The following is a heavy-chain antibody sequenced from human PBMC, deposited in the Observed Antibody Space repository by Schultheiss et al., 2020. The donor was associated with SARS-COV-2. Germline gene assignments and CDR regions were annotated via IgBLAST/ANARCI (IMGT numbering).Heavy chain of an antibody. CDR1: GGSISSSNW. CDR3: ARPGSGYYGMDV. V-gene: IGHV4-4*02. D-gene: IGHD3-10*01. Sequence: SETLSLTCAVSGGSISSSNWWSWVRQPPGKGLEWIGYIYYSGSTYYNPSLKSRVTISVDTSKNQFSLKLSSVTAADTAVYYCARPGSGYYGMDVWGQGTTVTVSS. J-gene: IGHJ6*02. CDR2: IYYSGST.